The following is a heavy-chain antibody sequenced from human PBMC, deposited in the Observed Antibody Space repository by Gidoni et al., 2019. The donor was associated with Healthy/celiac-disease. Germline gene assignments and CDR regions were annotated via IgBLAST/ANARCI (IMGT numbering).Heavy chain of an antibody. CDR1: GGTFSSYS. J-gene: IGHJ5*02. CDR3: ARTTVVPQYNWFDP. Sequence: QVQLVQSGAEVKKPGSSVKVSCKASGGTFSSYSISWGRQAPGQGLEWMGGIIPIFGTANYAQKFQGRVTITADKSTSTAYMELSSLRSEDTAVYYCARTTVVPQYNWFDPWGQGTLVTVSS. V-gene: IGHV1-69*06. D-gene: IGHD4-17*01. CDR2: IIPIFGTA.